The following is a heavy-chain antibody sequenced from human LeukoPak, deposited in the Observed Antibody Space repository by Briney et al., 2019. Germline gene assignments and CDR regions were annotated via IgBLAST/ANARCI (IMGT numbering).Heavy chain of an antibody. Sequence: GGSLRLPCAASGFTVSSNYMSWVRQAPGKGLEWVSVIYSGGSTYYADSVKGRFTISRDNSKNTLYLQMSSPRAEDTAVYYCARAIIVGATAMGYWGQGTLVTVSS. V-gene: IGHV3-66*01. CDR1: GFTVSSNY. CDR3: ARAIIVGATAMGY. D-gene: IGHD1-26*01. CDR2: IYSGGST. J-gene: IGHJ4*02.